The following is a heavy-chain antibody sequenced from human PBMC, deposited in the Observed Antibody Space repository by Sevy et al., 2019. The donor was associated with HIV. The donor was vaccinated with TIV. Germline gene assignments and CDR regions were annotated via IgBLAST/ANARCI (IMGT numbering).Heavy chain of an antibody. Sequence: SETLSLTCTVSCGSISGYYWSWIRQPPGKGLEWIGYISYSGSTNYNPSLKSRVTISVDTSKNEFSLKLSSVTAADTAVYYCARSRVITGTFDYWGQGTLVTVSS. CDR3: ARSRVITGTFDY. CDR2: ISYSGST. D-gene: IGHD1-20*01. V-gene: IGHV4-59*01. CDR1: CGSISGYY. J-gene: IGHJ4*02.